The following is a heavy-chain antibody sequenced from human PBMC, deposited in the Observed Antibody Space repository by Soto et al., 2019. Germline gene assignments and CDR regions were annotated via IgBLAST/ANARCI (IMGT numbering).Heavy chain of an antibody. D-gene: IGHD3-10*01. Sequence: GGSLRLSCAASGFTFSNYAMNWVRQAPGKGLEWVSAISGSGGSTYYADSVKGRFTISRDNSKNTLFLQMNSLRAEDTAVYFCAKGLWFGESKTFDFWGQGTLVTVSS. CDR3: AKGLWFGESKTFDF. CDR2: ISGSGGST. V-gene: IGHV3-23*01. CDR1: GFTFSNYA. J-gene: IGHJ4*02.